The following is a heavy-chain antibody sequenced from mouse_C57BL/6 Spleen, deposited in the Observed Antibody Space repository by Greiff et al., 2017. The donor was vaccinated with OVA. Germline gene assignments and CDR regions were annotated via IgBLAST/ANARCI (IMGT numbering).Heavy chain of an antibody. CDR2: ISYSGST. CDR1: GYSITSGYD. J-gene: IGHJ1*03. Sequence: EVKLQESGPGMVKPSQSLSLTCTVTGYSITSGYDWHWIRHFPGNKLEWMGYISYSGSTNYNPSLKSRISITHDTSKNHFFLKLNSVTTEDTATYYCARTDYYGSSWYFDVWGTGTTVTVSS. D-gene: IGHD1-1*01. CDR3: ARTDYYGSSWYFDV. V-gene: IGHV3-1*01.